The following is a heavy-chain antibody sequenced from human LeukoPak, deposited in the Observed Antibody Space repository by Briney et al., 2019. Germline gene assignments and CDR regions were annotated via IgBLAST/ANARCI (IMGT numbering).Heavy chain of an antibody. CDR2: INHSGST. D-gene: IGHD4-23*01. V-gene: IGHV4-34*01. CDR1: GGSFSGYC. Sequence: SETLSLTCAVYGGSFSGYCWSWIRQPPGKGLEWIGEINHSGSTNYNPSLKSRVTISVDTSKNQFSLKLSSVTAADTAVYYCARGLKPSKRWYYFDYWGQGTLVTVSS. J-gene: IGHJ4*02. CDR3: ARGLKPSKRWYYFDY.